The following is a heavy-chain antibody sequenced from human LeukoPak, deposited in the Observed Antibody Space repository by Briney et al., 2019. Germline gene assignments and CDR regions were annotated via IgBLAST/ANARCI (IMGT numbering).Heavy chain of an antibody. Sequence: SETLSLTCPVSGGSISSGSYYWSWIRQSAGKGLEWIGRIYTSGSTNYNPSLKSRVTISVDTSKNQFSLKLSSVTAADTAVYYCARLEGSYCSGGSCPPGIYYGMDVWGQGTTVTVSS. D-gene: IGHD2-15*01. V-gene: IGHV4-61*02. J-gene: IGHJ6*02. CDR3: ARLEGSYCSGGSCPPGIYYGMDV. CDR2: IYTSGST. CDR1: GGSISSGSYY.